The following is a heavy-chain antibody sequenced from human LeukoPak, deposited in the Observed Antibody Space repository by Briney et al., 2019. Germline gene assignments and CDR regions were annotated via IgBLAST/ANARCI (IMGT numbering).Heavy chain of an antibody. CDR2: INWKGDIT. J-gene: IGHJ4*02. Sequence: GRSLRLSCAASGFTFDDYAMPWVRQAPGKGLEWVALINWKGDITSYVDSVKGRFTISRDNSKNSLYLQLNSLRIEDTAFYYCARRPPATETLDYWGQGTLVTVSS. V-gene: IGHV3-43*02. CDR3: ARRPPATETLDY. CDR1: GFTFDDYA.